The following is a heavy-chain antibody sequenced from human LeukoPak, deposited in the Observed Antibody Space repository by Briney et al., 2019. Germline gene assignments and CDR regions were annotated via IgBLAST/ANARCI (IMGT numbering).Heavy chain of an antibody. CDR1: GFTFSSYG. CDR3: ARDGEWELPMAFDI. D-gene: IGHD1-26*01. J-gene: IGHJ3*02. V-gene: IGHV3-33*01. Sequence: AGGSLGLSCAASGFTFSSYGMHWVRQAPGKGLEWVAVIWYDGSNKYYADSVKGRFTISRDNSKNTLYLQMNSLRAEDTAVYYCARDGEWELPMAFDIWGQGTMVTVSS. CDR2: IWYDGSNK.